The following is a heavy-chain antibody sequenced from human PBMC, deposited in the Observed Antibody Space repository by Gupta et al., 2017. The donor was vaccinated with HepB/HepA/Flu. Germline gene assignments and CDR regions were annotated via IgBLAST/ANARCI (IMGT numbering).Heavy chain of an antibody. CDR2: IYTSGSV. CDR1: DDSITSSRYY. J-gene: IGHJ4*02. V-gene: IGHV4-61*02. CDR3: ARESTTGKVTD. Sequence: VRPSQTLSLSCTVSDDSITSSRYYWSWIRQPAGKGLEWIGRIYTSGSVNYNPSLESRLTISIDTSMRQFSLELSSVTAADTALYYCARESTTGKVTDWGQGTLVTVSS. D-gene: IGHD1-1*01.